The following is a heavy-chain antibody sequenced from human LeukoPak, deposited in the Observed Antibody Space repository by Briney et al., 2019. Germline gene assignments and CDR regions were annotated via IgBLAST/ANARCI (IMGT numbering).Heavy chain of an antibody. V-gene: IGHV4-34*01. CDR3: ARVRFLEWGDNWFDP. J-gene: IGHJ5*02. CDR2: INHSGST. D-gene: IGHD3-3*01. Sequence: SETLSLTCAVYGGSFSGYYWSWIRQPPGKGLEWIGEINHSGSTNYNPSLKSRVTISVDTSKNQFSLKLSSVTAADTAVYYCARVRFLEWGDNWFDPWGQGTLVTVSS. CDR1: GGSFSGYY.